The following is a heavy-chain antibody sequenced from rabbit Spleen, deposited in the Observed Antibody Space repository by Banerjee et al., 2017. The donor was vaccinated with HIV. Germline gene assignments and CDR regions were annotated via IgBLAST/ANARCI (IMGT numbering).Heavy chain of an antibody. J-gene: IGHJ6*01. V-gene: IGHV1S45*01. CDR2: IYAGTSGNT. D-gene: IGHD8-1*01. CDR1: GFSFSNKAV. Sequence: QEQVVESGGGLVKPEGSLKLSCTASGFSFSNKAVMCWVRQAPGKGLEWIACIYAGTSGNTYSATWAKGRFTISKTSSTTVTLQMTSLTVADTATYFCARDTGTSFSTYGMDLWGPGTLVTVS. CDR3: ARDTGTSFSTYGMDL.